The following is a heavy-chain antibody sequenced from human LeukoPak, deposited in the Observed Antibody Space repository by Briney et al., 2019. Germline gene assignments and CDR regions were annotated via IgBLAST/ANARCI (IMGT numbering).Heavy chain of an antibody. CDR1: GGSISSHY. D-gene: IGHD7-27*01. V-gene: IGHV4-59*11. CDR2: IYYSGSA. Sequence: SETLSLTCTVSGGSISSHYWSWIRQPPGKGLEWIGYIYYSGSANYNPSLKSRVTISVDTSKIQFSLKLSSVTAADTAVYYCARAFLGTSYYFDSWGQGTLVTVSS. CDR3: ARAFLGTSYYFDS. J-gene: IGHJ4*02.